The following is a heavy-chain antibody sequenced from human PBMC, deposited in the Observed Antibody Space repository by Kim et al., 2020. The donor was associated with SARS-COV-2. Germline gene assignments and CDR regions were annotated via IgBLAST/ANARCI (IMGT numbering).Heavy chain of an antibody. D-gene: IGHD2-21*02. Sequence: SETLSLTCSVSGASINRDTYYWGWIRQPPRKGLEWIGSIYYTGSTFYSPSLGSRVTLSIDTSENQLSLRLGSATAADTATYYCVRVAGGNSVYWFFDLWGRGTLVRVSS. CDR1: GASINRDTYY. J-gene: IGHJ2*01. CDR2: IYYTGST. CDR3: VRVAGGNSVYWFFDL. V-gene: IGHV4-39*01.